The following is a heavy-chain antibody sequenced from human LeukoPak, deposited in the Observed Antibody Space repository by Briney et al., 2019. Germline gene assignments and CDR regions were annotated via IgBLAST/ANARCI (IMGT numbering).Heavy chain of an antibody. CDR1: GFSVSDYS. J-gene: IGHJ4*02. CDR3: AREVIGGNSA. Sequence: PEGSLRLSCAASGFSVSDYSMNWVRQAPGKGLEWVSSISSSGSYIYYADSLRGRFIISRDNAKNSLYLQMDSLRAEDTAVYFCAREVIGGNSAWGQGTLVTVSS. V-gene: IGHV3-21*01. CDR2: ISSSGSYI. D-gene: IGHD4-23*01.